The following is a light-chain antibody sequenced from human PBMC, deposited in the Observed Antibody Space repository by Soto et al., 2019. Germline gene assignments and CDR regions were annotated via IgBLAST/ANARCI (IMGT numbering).Light chain of an antibody. J-gene: IGKJ1*01. CDR3: QHYNKWPPWT. CDR1: QSVSSN. V-gene: IGKV3-15*01. CDR2: GAS. Sequence: EIVMTQSPATLSVSPGERATLSCRASQSVSSNLAWYQQKPGQAPRLLIYGASTRSTGIPARFSGSGSGTEITLSISSLQSEDFAVYYCQHYNKWPPWTFGQGTTVEIK.